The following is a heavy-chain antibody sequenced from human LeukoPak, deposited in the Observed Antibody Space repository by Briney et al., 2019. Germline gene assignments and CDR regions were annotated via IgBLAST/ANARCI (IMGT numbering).Heavy chain of an antibody. CDR2: IYYSGST. Sequence: SETLSLTCTVSGGSISSYYWSWIRQPPGKGLEWIGYIYYSGSTNYNPSLKSRVTISVDTSKNQFSLKLSSVTAADTAVYYCARCIAAYFDYWGQGTLVTVSS. V-gene: IGHV4-59*08. D-gene: IGHD6-13*01. CDR1: GGSISSYY. J-gene: IGHJ4*02. CDR3: ARCIAAYFDY.